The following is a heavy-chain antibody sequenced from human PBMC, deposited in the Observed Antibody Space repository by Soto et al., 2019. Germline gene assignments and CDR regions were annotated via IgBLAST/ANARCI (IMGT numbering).Heavy chain of an antibody. CDR2: INPNSGGT. J-gene: IGHJ6*02. CDR3: ARELYITGTPNPHGMDV. D-gene: IGHD1-20*01. V-gene: IGHV1-2*02. CDR1: GYTFTGYD. Sequence: ASVKVSCKASGYTFTGYDMHWVLQAPGQGLEWMGWINPNSGGTNYAQKFQGRVTMTRDTSISTAYMELSRLRSDDTAVYYCARELYITGTPNPHGMDVWGQGTTVTVSS.